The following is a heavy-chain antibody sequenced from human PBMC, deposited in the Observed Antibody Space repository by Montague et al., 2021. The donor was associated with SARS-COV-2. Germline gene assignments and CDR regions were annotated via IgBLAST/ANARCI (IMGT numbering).Heavy chain of an antibody. CDR3: TRQASGYGVDY. D-gene: IGHD5-12*01. J-gene: IGHJ4*02. CDR2: IYPGDSDT. V-gene: IGHV5-51*01. CDR1: GYSFSSYW. Sequence: QSGAEVKKPGESLKISCKGSGYSFSSYWIGWVRQMPGKGLEWMGIIYPGDSDTRYSPSFQSQVTISADTSTTTAYLHWSTLKASDTAIYYCTRQASGYGVDYWGQGTQVTVSS.